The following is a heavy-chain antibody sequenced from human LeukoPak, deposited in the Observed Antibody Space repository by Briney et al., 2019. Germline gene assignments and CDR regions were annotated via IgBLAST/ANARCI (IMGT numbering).Heavy chain of an antibody. V-gene: IGHV3-23*01. CDR2: ISGSGGST. D-gene: IGHD6-19*01. CDR1: GFTFSSYA. Sequence: GGSLRLSCAASGFTFSSYAMSWVRQAPGKGLEWVSAISGSGGSTYYADSVKGGFTISRDNSKNTLYLQMNSLRAEDTAVYYCAKEPQWLVTVYYFDYWGQGTLVTVSS. J-gene: IGHJ4*02. CDR3: AKEPQWLVTVYYFDY.